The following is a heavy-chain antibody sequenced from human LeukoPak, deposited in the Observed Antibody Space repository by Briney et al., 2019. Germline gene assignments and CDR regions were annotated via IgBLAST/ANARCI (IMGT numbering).Heavy chain of an antibody. D-gene: IGHD1-26*01. CDR3: ARQIVGATNWFDP. V-gene: IGHV1-2*02. J-gene: IGHJ5*02. CDR2: INPNSGGT. Sequence: ASVKVSCKASGYTCTGYYMHWVRQAPGQGLEWMGWINPNSGGTNYAQKFQGRVTMTTDTSTSTAYMELRTLTSDDTAVYYCARQIVGATNWFDPWGQGTLVTVSS. CDR1: GYTCTGYY.